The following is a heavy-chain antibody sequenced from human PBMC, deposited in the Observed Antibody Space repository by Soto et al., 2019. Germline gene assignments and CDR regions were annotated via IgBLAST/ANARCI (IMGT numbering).Heavy chain of an antibody. Sequence: QVQLQESGPGLVKPSQTLSLTCTVSGGSISSYGYYWSWIRQHPGKGLEWIGYTSYSGSTSYNSSLKSRVTISAGTSTTQFSLRLSSVTAADTAIYYCARVQYWYFDLWGRGTLVTVSS. J-gene: IGHJ2*01. D-gene: IGHD1-1*01. CDR3: ARVQYWYFDL. CDR1: GGSISSYGYY. CDR2: TSYSGST. V-gene: IGHV4-31*03.